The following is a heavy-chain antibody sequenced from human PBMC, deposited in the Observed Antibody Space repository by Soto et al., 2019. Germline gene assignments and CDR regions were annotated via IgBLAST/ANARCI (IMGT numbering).Heavy chain of an antibody. CDR1: GFTISSYG. CDR2: ISYNGSNT. CDR3: AKRTRTASFPFDY. J-gene: IGHJ4*02. V-gene: IGHV3-30*02. Sequence: TVGSLRLRCAAAGFTISSYGMHWVSQATGKGLEWIASISYNGSNTNYADSVKGRFTISRDNSKNTLYLQMDSLRVEDTAMYYCAKRTRTASFPFDYWGRGALVTGSS.